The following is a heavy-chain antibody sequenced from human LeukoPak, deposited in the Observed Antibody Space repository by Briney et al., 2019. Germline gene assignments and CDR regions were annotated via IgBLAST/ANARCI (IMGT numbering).Heavy chain of an antibody. CDR1: GFTFSSYA. J-gene: IGHJ2*01. Sequence: PGGSLRLSCAASGFTFSSYAMHWVRQAPGKGLEWVAGISSSGSGGNTYYADSVKGRFTISRDTSKNILFLQMNTLRAEGTAIYYCAKDRTVGASYWYFDLWGRGTLVTVSS. CDR2: ISSSGSGGNT. V-gene: IGHV3-23*01. D-gene: IGHD1-26*01. CDR3: AKDRTVGASYWYFDL.